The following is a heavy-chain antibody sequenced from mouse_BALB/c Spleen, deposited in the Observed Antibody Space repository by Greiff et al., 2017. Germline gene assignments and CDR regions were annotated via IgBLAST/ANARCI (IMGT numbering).Heavy chain of an antibody. D-gene: IGHD1-2*01. CDR3: ARRGLLRHAMDY. Sequence: EVMLVESGGGLVQPGGSRKLSCAASGFTFSSFGMHWVRQAPEKGLEWVAYISSGSSTIYYADTVKGRFTISRDNPKNTLFLQMTSLRSEDTAMYYCARRGLLRHAMDYWGQGTSVTVSS. J-gene: IGHJ4*01. V-gene: IGHV5-17*02. CDR2: ISSGSSTI. CDR1: GFTFSSFG.